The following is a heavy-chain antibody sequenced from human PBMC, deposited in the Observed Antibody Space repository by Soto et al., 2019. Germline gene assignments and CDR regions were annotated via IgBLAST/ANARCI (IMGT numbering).Heavy chain of an antibody. CDR1: GFTVSSNY. CDR2: IYSGGST. D-gene: IGHD4-17*01. CDR3: ARVGYAVTTGGAFDI. Sequence: EVQLVESGGGLIQPGGSLRLSCAASGFTVSSNYMSWVRQAPGKGLEWVSVIYSGGSTYYADDVKGRFTISRDNSKNTLYLQMNRLRAEDTAVYYCARVGYAVTTGGAFDIWGQGTMVTVSS. J-gene: IGHJ3*02. V-gene: IGHV3-53*01.